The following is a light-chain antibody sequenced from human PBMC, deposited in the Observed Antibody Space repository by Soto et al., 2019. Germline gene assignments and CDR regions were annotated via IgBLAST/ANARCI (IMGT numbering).Light chain of an antibody. V-gene: IGKV3-15*01. CDR2: GAS. CDR1: QSVSSN. J-gene: IGKJ2*01. Sequence: EIVMTQSPATLSVSPGERATLSCRASQSVSSNLAWYQQKPGQAPRLLIYGASTRATGIPVRFSGSGSGTEFTLTISSLQSEDFAVYYCQQYNNWPRGYTFGQGTKLEIK. CDR3: QQYNNWPRGYT.